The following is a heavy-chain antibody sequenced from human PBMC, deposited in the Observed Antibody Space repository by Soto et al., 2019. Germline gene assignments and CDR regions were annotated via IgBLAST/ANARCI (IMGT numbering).Heavy chain of an antibody. D-gene: IGHD3-10*01. CDR2: IGTAGDA. V-gene: IGHV3-13*04. J-gene: IGHJ4*02. Sequence: EVQLVESGGGLVQPGGSLRLSCAASGFTFSSYDMHWVRQVTGKGLEWVSAIGTAGDAYYPNSVKGRFTISRENAKNSLYLQMNSLRAGDTAVYYCDRAFITGVLDYWGQGTLVTVSS. CDR1: GFTFSSYD. CDR3: DRAFITGVLDY.